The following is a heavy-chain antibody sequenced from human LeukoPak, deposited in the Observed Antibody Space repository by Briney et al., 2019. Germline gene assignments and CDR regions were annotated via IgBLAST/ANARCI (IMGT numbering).Heavy chain of an antibody. J-gene: IGHJ4*02. V-gene: IGHV3-30*02. Sequence: PGGSLRLSCVASGFTFSTFGMHWVRQAPGKGLEWVAFIRYDGGNKYYADSVKGRFTISRDNSKNTLYLQMDSLRVEDTAVYYCVKRIVVADKLDYWGQGSLVTVSS. D-gene: IGHD6-19*01. CDR3: VKRIVVADKLDY. CDR1: GFTFSTFG. CDR2: IRYDGGNK.